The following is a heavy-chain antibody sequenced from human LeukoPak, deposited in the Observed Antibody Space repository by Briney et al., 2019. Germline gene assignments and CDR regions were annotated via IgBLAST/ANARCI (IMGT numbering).Heavy chain of an antibody. CDR3: ASSLLWFGEFSPQHNWFDP. D-gene: IGHD3-10*01. Sequence: ASVKVSCKASGYTFTGYYMHWVRQAPGQGLEWMGRINPNSGGTNCAQKFQGRVTMTRDTSISTAYMELSRLRSDDTAVYYCASSLLWFGEFSPQHNWFDPWGQGTLVTVSS. J-gene: IGHJ5*02. CDR2: INPNSGGT. V-gene: IGHV1-2*06. CDR1: GYTFTGYY.